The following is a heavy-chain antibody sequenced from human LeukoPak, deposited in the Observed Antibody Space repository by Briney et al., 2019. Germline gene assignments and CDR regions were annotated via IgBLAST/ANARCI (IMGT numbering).Heavy chain of an antibody. D-gene: IGHD3-10*01. V-gene: IGHV3-48*03. CDR1: GFTFSSYE. J-gene: IGHJ4*02. CDR2: ISSSGSTI. Sequence: PGGSLRLSCAASGFTFSSYEMNWVRQAPGKGLEWVSYISSSGSTIYYADSVKGRFTISRDNAKNSLYLQMNSLRAEDPAVYYCARLVRITMVRGPKGDDYWGQGTLVTVSS. CDR3: ARLVRITMVRGPKGDDY.